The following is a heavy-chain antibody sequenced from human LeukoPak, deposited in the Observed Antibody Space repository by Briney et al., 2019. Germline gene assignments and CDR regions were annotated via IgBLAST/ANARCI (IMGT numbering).Heavy chain of an antibody. CDR1: GDSVSSNSVT. V-gene: IGHV6-1*01. CDR3: ARDRGKNPGSFDY. Sequence: SQTLSLTCAISGDSVSSNSVTWNWIRQSPSRGLEWLGRTYYRSKWYNDYAVSVKSRITINPDTSKNQFSLQLNSVTPEDTAVYYCARDRGKNPGSFDYWGQGTLVTVSS. J-gene: IGHJ4*02. D-gene: IGHD1-14*01. CDR2: TYYRSKWYN.